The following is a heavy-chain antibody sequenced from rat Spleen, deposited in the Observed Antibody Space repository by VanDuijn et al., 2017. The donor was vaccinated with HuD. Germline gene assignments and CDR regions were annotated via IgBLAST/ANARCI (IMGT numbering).Heavy chain of an antibody. Sequence: QVQLKESGPGLVQPSQTLSLTCTVSGFSLTRYEISWVRQPPGKGLEWMGVIWTGGSTAYNSALKSRLSISRDTSKNQVFLKMNSLQADDTGTYYCTRAGSYYSSYNVMDAWGQGASVTVSS. D-gene: IGHD1-2*01. CDR2: IWTGGST. V-gene: IGHV2-43*01. J-gene: IGHJ4*01. CDR3: TRAGSYYSSYNVMDA. CDR1: GFSLTRYE.